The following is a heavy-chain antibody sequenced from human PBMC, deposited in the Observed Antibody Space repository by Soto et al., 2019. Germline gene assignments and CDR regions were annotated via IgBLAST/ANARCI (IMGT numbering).Heavy chain of an antibody. CDR3: ARDVQLERLGVPREFDY. CDR2: IIPIFGTT. D-gene: IGHD1-1*01. Sequence: QVQLVQSGAEVKKPGSSVKVSCKASGGTFSSYAISWVRQAPGQGLEWMGGIIPIFGTTNYAQKFQGRVTITADESTSTAYMELSSLRSEDTAVYYCARDVQLERLGVPREFDYWGQGTLVTVSS. J-gene: IGHJ4*02. V-gene: IGHV1-69*01. CDR1: GGTFSSYA.